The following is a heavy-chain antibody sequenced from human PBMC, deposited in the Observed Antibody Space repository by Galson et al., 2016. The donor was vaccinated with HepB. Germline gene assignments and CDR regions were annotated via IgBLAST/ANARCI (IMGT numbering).Heavy chain of an antibody. CDR1: GFTFSSYS. CDR2: ISSTRSTI. V-gene: IGHV3-48*02. CDR3: ARGSHATRWLQETYYFDH. J-gene: IGHJ4*02. D-gene: IGHD5-24*01. Sequence: SLRLSCAASGFTFSSYSMNWVRQAPGKGLEWVSYISSTRSTIYYADSVKGRFTISRDNAKNSLYLQMNSLRDGDTAVYYCARGSHATRWLQETYYFDHWGQGTLVTVSS.